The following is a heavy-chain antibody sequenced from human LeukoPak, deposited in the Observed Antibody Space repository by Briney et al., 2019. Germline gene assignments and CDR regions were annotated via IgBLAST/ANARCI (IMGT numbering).Heavy chain of an antibody. V-gene: IGHV3-7*01. CDR1: GFTFSNYW. CDR3: ARDRYSGGYGGKFAFDI. Sequence: GGSLRLSRAGSGFTFSNYWMNWVRQAPGKGLEWVANIKQDGNEKYYVDSVKGRFTISRDNAKNSLYLQMNSLRAEDTAVYYCARDRYSGGYGGKFAFDIWGQGTMVIVSS. D-gene: IGHD1-26*01. J-gene: IGHJ3*02. CDR2: IKQDGNEK.